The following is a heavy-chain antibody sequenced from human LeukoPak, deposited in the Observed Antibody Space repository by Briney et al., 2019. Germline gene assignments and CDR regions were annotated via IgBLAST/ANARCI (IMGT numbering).Heavy chain of an antibody. D-gene: IGHD6-19*01. CDR2: IYYSGST. V-gene: IGHV4-59*01. CDR3: ARGRGGSGWYGFWFDP. J-gene: IGHJ5*02. CDR1: GGSISSYF. Sequence: PSETLSLTCTVSGGSISSYFWSWIRQPPGKGLEWIGYIYYSGSTNYNPSLKSRVTMSVDTSKNQFSLKLSSVTAADTAVYYCARGRGGSGWYGFWFDPWGQGTLVTVSS.